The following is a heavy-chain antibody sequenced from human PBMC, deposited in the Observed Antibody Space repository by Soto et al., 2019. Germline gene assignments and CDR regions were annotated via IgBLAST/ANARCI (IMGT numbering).Heavy chain of an antibody. D-gene: IGHD2-2*01. CDR3: ASHVGYCSSTSCYYFDY. CDR1: GFTFSSYS. Sequence: PGGSLRLSCAASGFTFSSYSMNWVRQAPGKGLEWVSSISSSSSYIYYADSVKGRFTISRDNAKNSLYLQMNSLRAEDTAVYYCASHVGYCSSTSCYYFDYWGQGTLVTVS. V-gene: IGHV3-21*01. J-gene: IGHJ4*02. CDR2: ISSSSSYI.